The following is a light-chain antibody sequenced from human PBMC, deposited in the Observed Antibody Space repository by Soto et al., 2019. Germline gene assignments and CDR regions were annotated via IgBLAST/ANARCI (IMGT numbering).Light chain of an antibody. CDR2: EVS. CDR3: SSYISSSTSVV. V-gene: IGLV2-14*01. J-gene: IGLJ2*01. Sequence: QSALTQPASVSGSPGQSITISCTGTSSDVDGYKYVSWYQQHPGKAPKLMIYEVSNRPSGVSIRFSGSKSGNTASLTISGLQAEDEADYYCSSYISSSTSVVFGGGNKLTVL. CDR1: SSDVDGYKY.